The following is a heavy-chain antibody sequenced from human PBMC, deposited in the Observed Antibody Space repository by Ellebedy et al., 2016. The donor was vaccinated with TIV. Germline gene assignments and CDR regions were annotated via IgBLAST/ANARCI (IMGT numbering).Heavy chain of an antibody. CDR3: ARAGTMIVVGGNYYYGMDV. D-gene: IGHD3-22*01. V-gene: IGHV4-59*01. J-gene: IGHJ6*02. CDR2: IYYSGST. Sequence: SETLSLTXTVSGGSISSYYWSWIRQPPGKGLEWIGYIYYSGSTNYNPSLKSRVTISVDTSKNQFSLKLSSVTAADTAVYYCARAGTMIVVGGNYYYGMDVWGQGTTVTVSS. CDR1: GGSISSYY.